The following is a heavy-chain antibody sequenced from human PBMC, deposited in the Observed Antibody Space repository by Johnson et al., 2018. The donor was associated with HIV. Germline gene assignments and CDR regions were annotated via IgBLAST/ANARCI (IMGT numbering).Heavy chain of an antibody. D-gene: IGHD6-13*01. CDR2: VSSNGGKT. Sequence: VQLVESGGGLVQPGGSLRLSCADSGFTFSTYAMHWVRQAPGKGLEYVSGVSSNGGKTYYANSVKGRFTISRDNSKNTLYLQMSSLKVEDTAMYYCARDGEAQQLPLGDAFDVWGQGTMVIVSS. CDR3: ARDGEAQQLPLGDAFDV. CDR1: GFTFSTYA. V-gene: IGHV3-64*01. J-gene: IGHJ3*01.